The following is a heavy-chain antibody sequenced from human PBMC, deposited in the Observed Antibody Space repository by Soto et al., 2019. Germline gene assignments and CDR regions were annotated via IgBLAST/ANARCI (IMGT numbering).Heavy chain of an antibody. CDR3: ARVIGGWYYFDY. V-gene: IGHV1-3*01. J-gene: IGHJ4*02. D-gene: IGHD6-19*01. Sequence: QVQLVQSGAEVKKPGASVKVSCKASGYTFTSYAMHWVRQAPGQRLEWMGWINAGNGNTKYSQKFQGRVTITRDTSASTAYMELSSLRSEDNAVYYCARVIGGWYYFDYWGQGTLVTVSS. CDR1: GYTFTSYA. CDR2: INAGNGNT.